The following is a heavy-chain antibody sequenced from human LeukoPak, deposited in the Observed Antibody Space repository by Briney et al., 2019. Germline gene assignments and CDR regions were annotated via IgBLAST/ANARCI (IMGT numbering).Heavy chain of an antibody. Sequence: GGSLRLSCAASGFTFSSYSMNWVRQAPGKGLEWVSSISSSSSYIYYADSVKGRFTISRDNAKNSLYLQMNSLRAEDTAVYYCAKALVGATRDYYYYYGMDVWGQGTTVTVSS. D-gene: IGHD1-26*01. CDR3: AKALVGATRDYYYYYGMDV. CDR2: ISSSSSYI. V-gene: IGHV3-21*04. CDR1: GFTFSSYS. J-gene: IGHJ6*02.